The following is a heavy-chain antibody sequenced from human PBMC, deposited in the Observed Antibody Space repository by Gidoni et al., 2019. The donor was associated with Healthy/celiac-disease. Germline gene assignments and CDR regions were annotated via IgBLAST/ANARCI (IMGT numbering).Heavy chain of an antibody. D-gene: IGHD3-22*01. CDR3: AREPTYYYDSSGYYYLAPSDI. CDR2: IYYSGST. V-gene: IGHV4-31*03. Sequence: QVQLQESGPGLVKPSQTLSLTCTVSGGSISSGGYYWSWIRQHPGKGLEWIGYIYYSGSTYYNPSLKSRVTISVDTSKNQFSLKLSSVTAADTAVYYCAREPTYYYDSSGYYYLAPSDIWGQGTMVTVSS. J-gene: IGHJ3*02. CDR1: GGSISSGGYY.